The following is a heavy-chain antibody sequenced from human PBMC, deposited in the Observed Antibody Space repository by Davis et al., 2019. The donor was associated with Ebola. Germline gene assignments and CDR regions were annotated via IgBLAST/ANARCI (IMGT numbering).Heavy chain of an antibody. J-gene: IGHJ6*02. CDR3: ARLSGSGTYSTYYGMDV. V-gene: IGHV4-39*01. CDR1: DAHFGNSGFY. CDR2: IYYETLYTSGST. Sequence: SETLSLTCTVSDAHFGNSGFYWGWIRQSPGKGLEWIGSIYYETLYTSGSTDYNPSLKSRVTISGDTSRDQFYLKLTSVTAADTAVYYCARLSGSGTYSTYYGMDVWGQGTTVTVSS. D-gene: IGHD3-10*01.